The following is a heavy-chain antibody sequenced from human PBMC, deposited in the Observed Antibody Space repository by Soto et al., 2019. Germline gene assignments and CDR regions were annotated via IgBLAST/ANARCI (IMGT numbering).Heavy chain of an antibody. CDR1: GGSFSGYY. Sequence: PSETLSLTCAVYGGSFSGYYWSWIRRPPGKGLEWIGEINHSGSTNYNPSLKSRVTISVDTSKNQFSLKLSSVTAADTAVYYCASEMVRGVIPPQGYGMDVWGQGTTVTVSS. D-gene: IGHD3-10*01. J-gene: IGHJ6*02. CDR3: ASEMVRGVIPPQGYGMDV. V-gene: IGHV4-34*01. CDR2: INHSGST.